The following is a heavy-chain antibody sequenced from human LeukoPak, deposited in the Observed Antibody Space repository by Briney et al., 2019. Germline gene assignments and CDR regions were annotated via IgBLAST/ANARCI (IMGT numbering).Heavy chain of an antibody. J-gene: IGHJ4*02. D-gene: IGHD3-10*01. Sequence: PGGSLRLSCAASGFTFTTYAMNWVRQAPGKGLEWVSLISDNGNNTYYADSVKGRFTISRDNSKNTLFLQMNSLRAEDTAVYYCATRGAYFFDSWGQGTLVTVSS. CDR3: ATRGAYFFDS. CDR1: GFTFTTYA. CDR2: ISDNGNNT. V-gene: IGHV3-23*01.